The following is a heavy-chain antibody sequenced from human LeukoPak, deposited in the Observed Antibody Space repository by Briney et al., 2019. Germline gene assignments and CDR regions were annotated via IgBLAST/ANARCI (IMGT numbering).Heavy chain of an antibody. Sequence: PGASVKVSCKASGYTFTSYDINWVRQATGQGLEWMGWMNPNSGNTGYAQKFQGRVTMTRNTSISTAYMELSSLRSEDTAVYYCATDLIVVVRNAFDIWGQGTMVTVSS. CDR2: MNPNSGNT. CDR3: ATDLIVVVRNAFDI. J-gene: IGHJ3*02. V-gene: IGHV1-8*01. D-gene: IGHD3-22*01. CDR1: GYTFTSYD.